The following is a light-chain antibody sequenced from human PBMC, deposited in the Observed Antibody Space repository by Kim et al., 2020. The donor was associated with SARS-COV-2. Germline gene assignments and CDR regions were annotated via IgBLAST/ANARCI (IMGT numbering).Light chain of an antibody. Sequence: ASVGGKVTITCRASQRISSWLAWYQQKPGKAPKLLIYKASSLESGVPSRFSGSGSGTEFTLTVSSLQPDDFATYYCQQYNSYPWTFGQGTKVDIK. CDR3: QQYNSYPWT. CDR1: QRISSW. J-gene: IGKJ1*01. V-gene: IGKV1-5*03. CDR2: KAS.